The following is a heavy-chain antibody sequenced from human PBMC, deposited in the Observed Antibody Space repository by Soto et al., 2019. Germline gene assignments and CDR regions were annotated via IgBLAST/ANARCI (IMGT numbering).Heavy chain of an antibody. CDR1: KFTFRTYV. V-gene: IGHV3-30*04. CDR2: ISFDGSNK. Sequence: QVQLVESGGGVVQPERSQRLSCAASKFTFRTYVMHWVRQAPGKGLEWVALISFDGSNKHYADSVKGRFTISRDNSKNTMYLQMNSLRPEDTAVYYCAREMIPMIMGGMSAMDVWGQGTTVTVSS. D-gene: IGHD3-22*01. CDR3: AREMIPMIMGGMSAMDV. J-gene: IGHJ6*02.